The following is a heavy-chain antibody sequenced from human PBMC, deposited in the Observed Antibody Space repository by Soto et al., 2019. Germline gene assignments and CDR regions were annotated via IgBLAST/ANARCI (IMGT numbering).Heavy chain of an antibody. Sequence: GASVKVSCKASGYTFISYGISWVRQAPGQGLEWMGWISAYNGNTKYTQKVQGRVTMTRNTSISTAYMELSSLRSEDTAVYYCARYKAVAIYYYGMDVWGQGTTVTVSS. CDR3: ARYKAVAIYYYGMDV. CDR2: ISAYNGNT. CDR1: GYTFISYG. D-gene: IGHD6-19*01. V-gene: IGHV1-18*01. J-gene: IGHJ6*02.